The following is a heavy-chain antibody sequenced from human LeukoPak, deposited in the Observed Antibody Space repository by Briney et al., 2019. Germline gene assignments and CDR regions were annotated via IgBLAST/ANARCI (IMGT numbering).Heavy chain of an antibody. J-gene: IGHJ3*02. D-gene: IGHD1-14*01. CDR2: IIPIFGTA. V-gene: IGHV1-69*13. Sequence: GASVKVSCKASGGTFISYAISWVRQAPGQGLEWMGGIIPIFGTANSAQKFQGRVTITADESTSTAYMELSSLRSEDTAVYYCARNPLGVARDAFDIWGQGTMVTVSS. CDR3: ARNPLGVARDAFDI. CDR1: GGTFISYA.